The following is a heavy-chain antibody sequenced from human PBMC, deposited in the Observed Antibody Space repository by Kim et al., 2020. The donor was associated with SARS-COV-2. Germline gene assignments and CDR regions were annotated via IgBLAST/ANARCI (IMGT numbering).Heavy chain of an antibody. Sequence: GGSLRLSCAASGFIFDDFAMFWVRQAPGKGLEWVSLISGDGTSTHYADSVKGRFTISRDNNKNSLYLQMNSLRTEDSALYYCAKDLHCTVTNCYTGGIDVWGQGTLVIVAS. J-gene: IGHJ3*01. CDR2: ISGDGTST. V-gene: IGHV3-43*02. CDR1: GFIFDDFA. CDR3: AKDLHCTVTNCYTGGIDV. D-gene: IGHD2-2*01.